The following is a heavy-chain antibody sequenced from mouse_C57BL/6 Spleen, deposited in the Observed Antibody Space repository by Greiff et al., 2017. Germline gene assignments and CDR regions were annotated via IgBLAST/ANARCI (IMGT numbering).Heavy chain of an antibody. J-gene: IGHJ2*01. V-gene: IGHV1-64*01. CDR1: GYTFTSYW. D-gene: IGHD2-4*01. Sequence: QVQLQQPGAELVKPGASVKLSCKASGYTFTSYWMHWVKQRPGQGLEWIGMIHPNSGSTNYNEKFKSKATLTVDKSSSTAYMQLSSLTSEDSAVYYCARPSYYDYDGFDDWGQGTTLTVSS. CDR2: IHPNSGST. CDR3: ARPSYYDYDGFDD.